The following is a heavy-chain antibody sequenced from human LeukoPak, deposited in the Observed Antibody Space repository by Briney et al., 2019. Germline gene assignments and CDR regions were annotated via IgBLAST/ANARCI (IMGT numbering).Heavy chain of an antibody. CDR3: RREDNWKFDY. J-gene: IGHJ4*02. CDR2: IYLSGST. Sequence: SETLSLTCTVSGYSISSGYYWGWIRQPPGKGLECIGSIYLSGSTYYSPSLKSRVTISVDTSKNQFSLKLSSETAAVTAVYYCRREDNWKFDYWGQGTLVSVSS. D-gene: IGHD1-20*01. CDR1: GYSISSGYY. V-gene: IGHV4-38-2*02.